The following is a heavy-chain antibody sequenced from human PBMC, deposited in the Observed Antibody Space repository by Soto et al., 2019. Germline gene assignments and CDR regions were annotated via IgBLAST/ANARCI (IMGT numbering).Heavy chain of an antibody. Sequence: QVQLVQSGAEVKKPGSSVKVSCKASGGTFSSYAISWVRQAPGQGLEWMGGIIPIFGTANYAQKFQGRVTITADESTSTGYMKLSSLRSEDTSVDYCAGGAYCSGGSCYFSSWWFDPGGQGTLVTVSS. J-gene: IGHJ5*02. CDR1: GGTFSSYA. V-gene: IGHV1-69*01. CDR2: IIPIFGTA. CDR3: AGGAYCSGGSCYFSSWWFDP. D-gene: IGHD2-15*01.